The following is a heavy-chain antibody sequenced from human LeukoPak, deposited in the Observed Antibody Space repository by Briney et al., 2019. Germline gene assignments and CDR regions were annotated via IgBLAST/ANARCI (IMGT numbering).Heavy chain of an antibody. CDR1: GFTFSSYS. CDR2: ISSSSSYI. V-gene: IGHV3-21*01. Sequence: GGSLRLSCAASGFTFSSYSMNWVRQAPGKGLEWVSSISSSSSYIYYADSVKGRFTISRDNAKSSLYLQMNSLRAEDTAVYYCARDSIGPQLWFGELLVNYYYYYYGMDVWGQGTTVTVSS. D-gene: IGHD3-10*01. CDR3: ARDSIGPQLWFGELLVNYYYYYYGMDV. J-gene: IGHJ6*02.